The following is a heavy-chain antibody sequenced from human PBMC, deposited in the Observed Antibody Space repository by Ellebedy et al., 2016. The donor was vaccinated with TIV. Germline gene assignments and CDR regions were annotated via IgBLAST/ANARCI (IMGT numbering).Heavy chain of an antibody. J-gene: IGHJ4*02. CDR3: AREGVATIGVFDY. Sequence: SVKVSCXASGGTFSSYAISWVRQAPGQGLEWMGRIIPILGIANYAQKFQGRVTITADKSTSTAYMELSSLRSEDTAVYYCAREGVATIGVFDYWGQGTLVTVSS. CDR2: IIPILGIA. V-gene: IGHV1-69*04. CDR1: GGTFSSYA. D-gene: IGHD5-12*01.